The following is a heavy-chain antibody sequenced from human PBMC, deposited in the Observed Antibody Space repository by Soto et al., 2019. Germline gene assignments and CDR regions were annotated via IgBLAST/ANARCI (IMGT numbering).Heavy chain of an antibody. V-gene: IGHV5-51*01. D-gene: IGHD3-22*01. Sequence: GESLKISCKGSGYSFTSYWIGWVRQMPGKGLEWMGIIYPGDSDTRYSPSFQGQVTISADKSISTAYLQWSSLKASDTAMYYCARHYFPTIHASSCYSLAVWGQGTLVTVSS. CDR3: ARHYFPTIHASSCYSLAV. CDR2: IYPGDSDT. CDR1: GYSFTSYW. J-gene: IGHJ4*02.